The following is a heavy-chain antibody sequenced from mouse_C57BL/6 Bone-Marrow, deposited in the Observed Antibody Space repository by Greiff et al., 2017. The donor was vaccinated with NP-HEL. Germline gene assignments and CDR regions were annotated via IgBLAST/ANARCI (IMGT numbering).Heavy chain of an antibody. V-gene: IGHV6-3*01. CDR2: ISLKSDNSAT. CDR1: GFTFSNYW. Sequence: EVQLVESGGGLVQPGGSMKLSCVASGFTFSNYWMNWVRQSPEKGLEWVAQISLKSDNSATPYADSVKGRFTISRDDSKSSVYLQMNNLRAEDTVIDYCTEQDYGSSSYYFDYGGQGTTLTVSS. CDR3: TEQDYGSSSYYFDY. J-gene: IGHJ2*01. D-gene: IGHD1-1*01.